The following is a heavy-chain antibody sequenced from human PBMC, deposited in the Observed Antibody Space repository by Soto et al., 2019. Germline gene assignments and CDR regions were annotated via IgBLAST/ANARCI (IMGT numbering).Heavy chain of an antibody. CDR2: IQPDGSQK. CDR1: GFAFSNYW. Sequence: HLVESGGSLVRPGGSLPLSCAASGFAFSNYWMSWVRLAPGKGPGWVANIQPDGSQKYYVDSVKGRFTISRDNAKNSLSLQMNSLRVEDTAVYYCARAGYWGQGALVTVSS. CDR3: ARAGY. J-gene: IGHJ4*02. V-gene: IGHV3-7*01.